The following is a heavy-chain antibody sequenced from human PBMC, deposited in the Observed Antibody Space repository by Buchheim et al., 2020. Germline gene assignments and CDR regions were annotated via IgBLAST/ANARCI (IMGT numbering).Heavy chain of an antibody. J-gene: IGHJ4*02. CDR3: ARGGTTGDY. CDR2: ISYDGSNK. D-gene: IGHD1-7*01. Sequence: QVQLVESGGGVVQPGRSLRLSCAASGFTFSSYAMHWVRQAPGKGLEWVAVISYDGSNKYYADSVKGRFTISRDNSKNTLYLQMNSLRAEDTAVYYCARGGTTGDYWGQGTL. CDR1: GFTFSSYA. V-gene: IGHV3-30-3*01.